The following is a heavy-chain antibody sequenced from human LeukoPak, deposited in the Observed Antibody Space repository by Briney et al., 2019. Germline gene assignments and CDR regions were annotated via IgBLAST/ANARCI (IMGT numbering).Heavy chain of an antibody. J-gene: IGHJ4*02. D-gene: IGHD3-10*01. CDR2: ISGSGGST. CDR1: GFTFSSYA. V-gene: IGHV3-23*01. Sequence: GGSLRLSCAASGFTFSSYAMSWVRQAPGKGLEWVSAISGSGGSTYYADSVKGRFSISRDNSKNTLYLQMNSLRAEDTAVYYCAKGLRLRGVITSHFDYWGQGTLVTVSS. CDR3: AKGLRLRGVITSHFDY.